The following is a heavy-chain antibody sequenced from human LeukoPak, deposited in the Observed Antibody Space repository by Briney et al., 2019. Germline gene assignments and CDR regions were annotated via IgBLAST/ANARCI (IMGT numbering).Heavy chain of an antibody. V-gene: IGHV1-69*06. J-gene: IGHJ4*02. CDR2: IIPIFGTA. CDR1: GGTFSSYA. CDR3: ARSGRGRRIAAAGTVFGY. Sequence: GASVKVSCKASGGTFSSYAIGWVRQAPGQGLEWMGGIIPIFGTANYAQKFQGRVTITADKSTSTAYMELSRLRSDDTAVYYCARSGRGRRIAAAGTVFGYWGQGTLVTVSS. D-gene: IGHD6-13*01.